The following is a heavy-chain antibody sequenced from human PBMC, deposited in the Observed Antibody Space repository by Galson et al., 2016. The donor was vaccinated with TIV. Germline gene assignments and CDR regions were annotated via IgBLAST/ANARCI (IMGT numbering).Heavy chain of an antibody. J-gene: IGHJ3*01. CDR3: AREVLRGADAFDV. Sequence: SLRLSCAASEFNINDHYMTWIRQAPGKGLEWVSHIGSSTTGYTNYADSVKGRFTISRDDVKNSMYLQMNSLRAEDTAVYYCAREVLRGADAFDVWGQGTMVTVSS. V-gene: IGHV3-11*06. CDR2: IGSSTTGYT. D-gene: IGHD3-10*01. CDR1: EFNINDHY.